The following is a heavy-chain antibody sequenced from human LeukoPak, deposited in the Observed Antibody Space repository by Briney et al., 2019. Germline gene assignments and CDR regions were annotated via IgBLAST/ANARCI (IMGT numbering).Heavy chain of an antibody. V-gene: IGHV4-59*08. Sequence: SETLSLTCTVSGGSISGYYWSWIRQPPGKGLEWIGYVAYSGSTNYNPSPRSRVTISVDTSKNQFSLRLSSLTAADTAVYFCARVYCTGDSCYEGYWGQGTLVTVSS. CDR1: GGSISGYY. CDR3: ARVYCTGDSCYEGY. CDR2: VAYSGST. J-gene: IGHJ4*02. D-gene: IGHD2-15*01.